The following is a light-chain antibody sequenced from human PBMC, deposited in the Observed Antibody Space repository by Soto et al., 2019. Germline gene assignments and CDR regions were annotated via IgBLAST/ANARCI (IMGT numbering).Light chain of an antibody. CDR3: MQALQTPLT. J-gene: IGKJ3*01. Sequence: DIVMTQSPLSLPVTPGEPASISCRSSQSLLHSNGYNYLDWYLQKPGQSPQLLIYLGSNRASGVPDRFSGSGSGTDCTLTIRRVEAEDCVVYYCMQALQTPLTFGPGTKVDIK. CDR1: QSLLHSNGYNY. V-gene: IGKV2-28*01. CDR2: LGS.